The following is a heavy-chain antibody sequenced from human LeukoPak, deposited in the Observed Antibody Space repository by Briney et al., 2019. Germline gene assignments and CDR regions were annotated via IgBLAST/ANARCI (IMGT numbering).Heavy chain of an antibody. CDR1: GFTFISSA. V-gene: IGHV1-58*01. Sequence: SVTVSYKTSGFTFISSAVQWVRQARGQRLEWIGWIVVGSGNTNYAQKFQERVTITRDMSTGTAYMELSSLRSEDTAVYYCAADPSYSSGYRYYFDYWGQGTLVTVSS. D-gene: IGHD3-22*01. J-gene: IGHJ4*02. CDR3: AADPSYSSGYRYYFDY. CDR2: IVVGSGNT.